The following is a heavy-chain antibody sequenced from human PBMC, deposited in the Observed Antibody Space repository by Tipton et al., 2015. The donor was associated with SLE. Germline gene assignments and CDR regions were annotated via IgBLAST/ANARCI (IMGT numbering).Heavy chain of an antibody. CDR2: INHSGST. V-gene: IGHV4-34*01. CDR1: GGSFRGYY. D-gene: IGHD6-19*01. Sequence: TLSLTCAVYGGSFRGYYWSWIRQPPGKGLEWIGEINHSGSTNYNPSLKSRVIISVDTSKNQFSLKLSSVTAADTAVYYCARGGEAVAGTSYFQHWGQGTLVTVSS. CDR3: ARGGEAVAGTSYFQH. J-gene: IGHJ1*01.